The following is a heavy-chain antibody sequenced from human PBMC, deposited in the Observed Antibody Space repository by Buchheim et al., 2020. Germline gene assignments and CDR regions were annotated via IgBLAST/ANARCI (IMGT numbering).Heavy chain of an antibody. CDR3: AKDPSSGYLVSVFDP. D-gene: IGHD3-22*01. CDR2: ISGSGGST. J-gene: IGHJ5*02. CDR1: GFTFSSYG. V-gene: IGHV3-23*04. Sequence: VQLVESGGGVVQPGRSLRLSCAASGFTFSSYGMHWVRQAPGKGLEWVSAISGSGGSTYYADSVKGRFTISRDNSKHTLSLQMNSLRAEDTAVYYCAKDPSSGYLVSVFDPWGQGTL.